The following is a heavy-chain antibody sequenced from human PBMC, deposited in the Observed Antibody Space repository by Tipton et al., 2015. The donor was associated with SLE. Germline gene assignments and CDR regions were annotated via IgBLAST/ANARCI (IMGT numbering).Heavy chain of an antibody. D-gene: IGHD4-17*01. CDR1: GFTFSNYW. V-gene: IGHV3-7*03. J-gene: IGHJ4*02. CDR2: IDVRGTEK. CDR3: AKGWPYGDYLYYFDY. Sequence: SLRLSCAASGFTFSNYWMTWVRQAPGKGLEWVANIDVRGTEKYYADSVKGRFTISRDNSKNTLYLQMNSLRAEDTAVYYCAKGWPYGDYLYYFDYWGQGTLVTVSS.